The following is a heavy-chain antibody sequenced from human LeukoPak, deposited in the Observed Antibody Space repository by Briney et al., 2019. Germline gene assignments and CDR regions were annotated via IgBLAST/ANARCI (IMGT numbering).Heavy chain of an antibody. CDR2: IYYSGST. Sequence: PSETLSLTCTVSGGSISSSRYYWGWIRQPPGKGLVWIGSIYYSGSTYYNPSLKRRVTISVDTSKNQFSLKLSSVTAADTAVYYCARLALIGWYVDYWGQGTLVTVSS. D-gene: IGHD6-19*01. V-gene: IGHV4-39*01. J-gene: IGHJ4*02. CDR3: ARLALIGWYVDY. CDR1: GGSISSSRYY.